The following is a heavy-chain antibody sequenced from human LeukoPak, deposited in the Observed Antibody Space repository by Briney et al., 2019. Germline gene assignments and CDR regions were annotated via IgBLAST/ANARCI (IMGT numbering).Heavy chain of an antibody. D-gene: IGHD6-13*01. Sequence: PSETLSLTCTVSGGSISSSSYCWGWIRQPPGKGLEWIGSIYYSGSTYYNPSLKSRVTISVDTSKNQFSLKLSSVTAADTAVYYCARRGRSSWYLESDWGQGTLVTVSS. CDR2: IYYSGST. V-gene: IGHV4-39*01. CDR1: GGSISSSSYC. J-gene: IGHJ4*02. CDR3: ARRGRSSWYLESD.